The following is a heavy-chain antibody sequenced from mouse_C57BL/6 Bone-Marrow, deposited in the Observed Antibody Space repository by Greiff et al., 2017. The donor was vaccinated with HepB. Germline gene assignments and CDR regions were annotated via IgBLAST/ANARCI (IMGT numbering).Heavy chain of an antibody. Sequence: VQLQQSGPELVKPGASVKISCKASGYAFSSSWMNWVKQRPGKGLEWIGRIYPGDGDTNYNGKFKGKATLTADKSSSTAYMQRSSLTSDDSAVYFCAQLGPWLAYWGQGTLVTVSA. CDR3: AQLGPWLAY. CDR2: IYPGDGDT. J-gene: IGHJ3*01. V-gene: IGHV1-82*01. CDR1: GYAFSSSW. D-gene: IGHD4-1*02.